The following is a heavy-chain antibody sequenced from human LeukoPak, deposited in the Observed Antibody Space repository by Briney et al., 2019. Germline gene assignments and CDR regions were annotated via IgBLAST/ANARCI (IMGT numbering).Heavy chain of an antibody. V-gene: IGHV4-34*01. CDR3: ARGDYDRDI. CDR2: INHSGST. J-gene: IGHJ3*02. CDR1: GGSFSGYY. D-gene: IGHD3-16*01. Sequence: SETLSLTCAVYGGSFSGYYRSWIRQPPGKGLEWIGEINHSGSTNYNPSLKSRVTISVDTSKNQFSLKLSSVTAADTAVYYCARGDYDRDIWGQGTMVTVSS.